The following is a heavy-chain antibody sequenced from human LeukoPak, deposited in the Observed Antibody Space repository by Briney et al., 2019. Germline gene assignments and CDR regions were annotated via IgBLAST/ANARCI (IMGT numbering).Heavy chain of an antibody. D-gene: IGHD3-10*02. Sequence: AAVRVSCKASGYTFTIYDINWGRQGTGQGGGWVGWMNPKSGNTGYAQKFQGGVTITRNTSISKAYMELSSLRSEDTAVYYCARGVRFPDRTYYFDYWGQGTLVTVSS. CDR3: ARGVRFPDRTYYFDY. CDR2: MNPKSGNT. V-gene: IGHV1-8*01. J-gene: IGHJ4*02. CDR1: GYTFTIYD.